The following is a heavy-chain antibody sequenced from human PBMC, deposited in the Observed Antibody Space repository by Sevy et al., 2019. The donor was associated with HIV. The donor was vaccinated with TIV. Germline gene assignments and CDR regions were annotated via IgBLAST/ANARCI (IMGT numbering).Heavy chain of an antibody. V-gene: IGHV3-49*04. CDR3: TRVEGAADWGMDV. J-gene: IGHJ6*02. Sequence: GGSLRLSCRASGFTFDDYTMSWVRQAPGKGLEWVAFIRSKAYGGTTEYAAPVKGRFTISRDESKSIAYLQMNSLKTEVTAVYYGTRVEGAADWGMDVWGQGTTVTVSS. CDR2: IRSKAYGGTT. CDR1: GFTFDDYT. D-gene: IGHD1-26*01.